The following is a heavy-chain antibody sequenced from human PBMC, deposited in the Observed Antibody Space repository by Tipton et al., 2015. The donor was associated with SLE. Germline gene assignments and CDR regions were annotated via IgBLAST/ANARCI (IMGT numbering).Heavy chain of an antibody. V-gene: IGHV5-51*03. Sequence: VQLVQSLSSFKKPGESLEISCTGSGYTFSNYWIGWVRQMPGKGLEWMGIIYPGDSDTKYSASFQGQVTISADKSINTAYLQWSSLKAADTAMYYCARGGTDGARFFDYWGLGTLVTVAS. J-gene: IGHJ4*02. D-gene: IGHD1-26*01. CDR3: ARGGTDGARFFDY. CDR1: GYTFSNYW. CDR2: IYPGDSDT.